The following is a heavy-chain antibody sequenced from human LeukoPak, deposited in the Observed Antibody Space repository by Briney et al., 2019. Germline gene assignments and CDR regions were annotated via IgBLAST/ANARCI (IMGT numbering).Heavy chain of an antibody. CDR1: GFTVSSNY. CDR2: IYSGDST. D-gene: IGHD1-26*01. CDR3: ARDPGSWGPLAYFAY. J-gene: IGHJ4*02. Sequence: GGSLRLSCAASGFTVSSNYMSWVRQAPGKGLEWVSVIYSGDSTYYADSVKGRFTISRENSKNTLYLQMNSLRAEATAVYYCARDPGSWGPLAYFAYWGQATLVTVSS. V-gene: IGHV3-66*01.